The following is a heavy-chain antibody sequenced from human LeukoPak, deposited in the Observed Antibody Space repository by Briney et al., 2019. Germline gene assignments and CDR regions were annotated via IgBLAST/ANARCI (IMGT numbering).Heavy chain of an antibody. CDR2: INPSGGST. Sequence: ASVKVSCKASGYTFTSYYMHWVRQAPGQGLEWMGIINPSGGSTSYAQKFQGRVTMTRDTSTSTVYMELSSLRSEDTAVYYCARDRFSSYDYVWGSQPLGYWGQGTLVTVSS. J-gene: IGHJ4*02. CDR1: GYTFTSYY. D-gene: IGHD3-16*01. CDR3: ARDRFSSYDYVWGSQPLGY. V-gene: IGHV1-46*01.